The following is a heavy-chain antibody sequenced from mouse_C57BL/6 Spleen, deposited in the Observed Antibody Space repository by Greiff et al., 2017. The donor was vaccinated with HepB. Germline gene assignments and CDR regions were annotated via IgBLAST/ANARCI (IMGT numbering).Heavy chain of an antibody. J-gene: IGHJ3*01. Sequence: EVKLVESGEGLVKPGGSLKLSCAASGFTFSSYAMSWVRQTPEKRLEWVAYISSGGDYIYYADTVKGRFTISRDNARNTLYLQMSSLKSEDTAMYYCTRGYTGGFAYWGQGTLVTVSA. D-gene: IGHD2-14*01. CDR3: TRGYTGGFAY. V-gene: IGHV5-9-1*02. CDR1: GFTFSSYA. CDR2: ISSGGDYI.